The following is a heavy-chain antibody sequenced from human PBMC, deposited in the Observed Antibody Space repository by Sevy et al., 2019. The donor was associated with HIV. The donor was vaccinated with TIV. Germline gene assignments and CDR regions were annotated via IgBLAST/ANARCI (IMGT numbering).Heavy chain of an antibody. D-gene: IGHD2-2*01. J-gene: IGHJ4*02. CDR1: GFTFSMYS. CDR2: ISSRSTTI. CDR3: ARDLIPYSCSTTRCSYFDY. V-gene: IGHV3-48*01. Sequence: GGSLRLSCAASGFTFSMYSMNGVRQAPGKGLEWVSYISSRSTTIYYADSVKGRFTISRDNAKNSLYLQMDSLRAEDTAVYYCARDLIPYSCSTTRCSYFDYWGQGTLVTVSS.